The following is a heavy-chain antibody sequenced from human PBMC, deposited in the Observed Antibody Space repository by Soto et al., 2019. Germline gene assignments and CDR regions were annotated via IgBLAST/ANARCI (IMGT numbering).Heavy chain of an antibody. J-gene: IGHJ4*02. D-gene: IGHD3-3*01. CDR2: ISSSGSNI. V-gene: IGHV3-11*01. CDR1: GFTFSDYY. CDR3: ARATEKLRFLEWLLYFDD. Sequence: QVQLVESGGGLVKPGGSLRLSCAASGFTFSDYYMSWIRQAPGKGLEWVSYISSSGSNIYYADYVKGRFTISRDNAKNSLYLQMNSLRAEDTVVYYCARATEKLRFLEWLLYFDDWGQGTLVTVSS.